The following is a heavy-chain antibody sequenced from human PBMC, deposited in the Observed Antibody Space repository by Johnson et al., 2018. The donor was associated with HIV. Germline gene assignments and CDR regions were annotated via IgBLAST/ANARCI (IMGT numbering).Heavy chain of an antibody. CDR3: AREGRMDYGAPRAAFDI. Sequence: MLLVESGGGVVQPGRSLRVSCGASGFTFSSYAMSWVRQAPGKGLEWVSAISGSGGSTGYADSVEGRFTISRVNAKNSLYLQMNSLRAEDTALYYCAREGRMDYGAPRAAFDIWGQGTMVTVSS. J-gene: IGHJ3*02. D-gene: IGHD4-17*01. CDR2: ISGSGGST. V-gene: IGHV3-23*04. CDR1: GFTFSSYA.